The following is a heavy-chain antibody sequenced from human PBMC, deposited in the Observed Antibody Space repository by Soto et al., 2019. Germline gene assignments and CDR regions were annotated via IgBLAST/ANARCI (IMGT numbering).Heavy chain of an antibody. CDR2: IYHSGST. Sequence: SETLSLTCAVSGGSISSSNWWSWVRQPPGKGLEWIGDIYHSGSTNYNPSLKSRVTISVDTSKNQFSLKLSSVTAADTAVYYCARLQYYFDYWGQGTLVTVSS. CDR3: ARLQYYFDY. J-gene: IGHJ4*02. CDR1: GGSISSSNW. V-gene: IGHV4-4*02.